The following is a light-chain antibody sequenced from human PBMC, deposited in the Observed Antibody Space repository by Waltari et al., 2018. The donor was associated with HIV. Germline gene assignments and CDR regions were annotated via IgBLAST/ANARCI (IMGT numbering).Light chain of an antibody. Sequence: QSALTQPRSVSGSPGQSVTISCTGTRRDVGGYNYVSWYKQHPGKAPKLMSYDVNKRPSGVPDRFSGSKSGNTASLTISGLQSEDEADYYCCSYAGISTFVVFGGGTKLTVL. CDR3: CSYAGISTFVV. CDR2: DVN. J-gene: IGLJ2*01. CDR1: RRDVGGYNY. V-gene: IGLV2-11*01.